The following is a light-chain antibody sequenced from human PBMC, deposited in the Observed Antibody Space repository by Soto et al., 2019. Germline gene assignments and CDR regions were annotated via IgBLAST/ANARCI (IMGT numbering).Light chain of an antibody. CDR3: QQYGSSPWT. J-gene: IGKJ1*01. CDR1: QSVRNSL. Sequence: EIVLTQSPDTLSLSPGERATLSCRASQSVRNSLFALYQQKPGQAPRLLIFGASSRATGIPDRFSGSVSGTDFTLTISRLEPEDFAVYYCQQYGSSPWTFGQGTKVEIK. CDR2: GAS. V-gene: IGKV3-20*01.